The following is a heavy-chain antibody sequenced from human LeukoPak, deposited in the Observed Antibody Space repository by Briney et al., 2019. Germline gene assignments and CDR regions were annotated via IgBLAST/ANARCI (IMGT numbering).Heavy chain of an antibody. D-gene: IGHD3-9*01. Sequence: RGCLRLSCPASVFSISSYGMPWVRQAPGKGLEWEAAISYDGGHEYYADSVKGRFTISRDNSKNTVYVQINSLRSEDTAVYYCARFKSYLDRKSRDFDFENGMDVWGQGTTVTVSS. J-gene: IGHJ6*02. CDR3: ARFKSYLDRKSRDFDFENGMDV. CDR1: VFSISSYG. V-gene: IGHV3-30*03. CDR2: ISYDGGHE.